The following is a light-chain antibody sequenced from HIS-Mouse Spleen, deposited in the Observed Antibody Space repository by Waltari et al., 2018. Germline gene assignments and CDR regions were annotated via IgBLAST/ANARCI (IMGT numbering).Light chain of an antibody. V-gene: IGLV3-1*01. Sequence: SYELTQPPSVSVSPGQTASITCSGDKLGDQYACWYQQKPAQSPVLVIYQDSKRPSGTPGRFSGSNSGNTATLTISGTQAMDEADYYCQAWDSSTAVFGGGTKLTVL. CDR1: KLGDQY. J-gene: IGLJ2*01. CDR3: QAWDSSTAV. CDR2: QDS.